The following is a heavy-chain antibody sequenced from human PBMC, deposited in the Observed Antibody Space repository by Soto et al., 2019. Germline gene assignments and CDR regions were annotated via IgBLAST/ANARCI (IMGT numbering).Heavy chain of an antibody. J-gene: IGHJ4*02. CDR2: ISGYNGNT. D-gene: IGHD3-16*01. CDR1: GYTFTRFG. Sequence: QVQLVQSGAEVKKPGASVKVSCKASGYTFTRFGINWVRQAPGQGLEWMGWISGYNGNTNTAENFQGRVTMTTDTAGITANMEPRSLKSYVTTVYYCARDFGAGGKGVGGFDYWGQGTLVTVSS. CDR3: ARDFGAGGKGVGGFDY. V-gene: IGHV1-18*01.